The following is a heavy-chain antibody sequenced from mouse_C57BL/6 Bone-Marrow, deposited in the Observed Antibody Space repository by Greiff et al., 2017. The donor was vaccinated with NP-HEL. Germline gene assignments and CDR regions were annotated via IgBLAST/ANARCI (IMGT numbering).Heavy chain of an antibody. D-gene: IGHD3-2*02. CDR3: AGDSSGSGDFDY. Sequence: VQLVESGPGLVKPSQSLFLTCSITGFPITSGYYWIWIRQSPGKPLEWMGYITHSGETFYNPSLQSPISITRETSKNQFFLQLNSVTTEDTAMYYCAGDSSGSGDFDYWGQGTTLTVSS. CDR1: GFPITSGYY. J-gene: IGHJ2*01. V-gene: IGHV12-3*01. CDR2: ITHSGET.